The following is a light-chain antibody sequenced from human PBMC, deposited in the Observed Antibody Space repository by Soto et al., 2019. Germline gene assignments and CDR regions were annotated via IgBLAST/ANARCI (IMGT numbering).Light chain of an antibody. CDR2: GGS. V-gene: IGKV3-11*01. J-gene: IGKJ4*01. CDR1: QSLGGS. CDR3: QHRTSWPLT. Sequence: EIVLTQSPATLSLSPGERATLSCRASQSLGGSLAWYQQKPGQAPRLLIYGGSTRATGIPARFSGSGSGTDFTLPISGLESEDFAVYYCQHRTSWPLTFGGGTRVEI.